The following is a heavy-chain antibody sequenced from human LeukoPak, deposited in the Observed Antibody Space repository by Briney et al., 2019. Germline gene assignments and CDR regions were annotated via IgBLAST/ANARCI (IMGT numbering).Heavy chain of an antibody. J-gene: IGHJ4*02. CDR1: GYTFTGYY. D-gene: IGHD3-10*01. CDR2: INPNSGGT. V-gene: IGHV1-2*02. CDR3: ARDRYLMVRGVNPKFDY. Sequence: EASVKVSCKASGYTFTGYYMHWVRQAPGQGLEWMGWINPNSGGTNYAQKFQGRVTMTRDTSISTAYMELSRLRSDDTAVYYCARDRYLMVRGVNPKFDYWGQGTLVTVSS.